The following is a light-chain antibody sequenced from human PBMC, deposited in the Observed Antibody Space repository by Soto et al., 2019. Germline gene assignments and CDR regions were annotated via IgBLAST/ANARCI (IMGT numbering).Light chain of an antibody. V-gene: IGLV2-14*01. CDR3: SSYSISTAYL. CDR1: SSDVGGYDY. J-gene: IGLJ1*01. CDR2: EVS. Sequence: QSVLTQPASVSGSPGQSITISCTGTSSDVGGYDYVSWYQLHPGKAPKLMVFEVSKRPSGVSYRFSGSKSGNTASLTISGLQAEDEADYFCSSYSISTAYLFGTGTKVTVL.